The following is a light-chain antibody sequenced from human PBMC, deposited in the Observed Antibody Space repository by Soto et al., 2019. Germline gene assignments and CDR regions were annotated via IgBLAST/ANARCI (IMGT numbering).Light chain of an antibody. Sequence: QSVLTQPASVSGSPGQSITISCTGTSTDVGGYKYVSWYQQHPGKAPKLMIYDVTSRPSGISNRFSGSKSGNTAFLIISGLQAEDEADYYCISYTSSDTYVFGTGTKATVL. CDR3: ISYTSSDTYV. CDR2: DVT. V-gene: IGLV2-14*01. J-gene: IGLJ1*01. CDR1: STDVGGYKY.